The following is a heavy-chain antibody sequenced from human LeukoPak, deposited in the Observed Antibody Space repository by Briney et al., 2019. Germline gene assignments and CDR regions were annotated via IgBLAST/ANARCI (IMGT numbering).Heavy chain of an antibody. J-gene: IGHJ4*02. V-gene: IGHV1-24*01. CDR1: GNTLTELS. D-gene: IGHD1-1*01. CDR3: TTGRRYQLYDY. CDR2: FAPEDGEA. Sequence: ASVKVSCKVFGNTLTELSMHWVRQAPGRGLESMGGFAPEDGEAIYAQQFQGRLTLTEDTSTDPAYMELSSLTSEDTAVYYCTTGRRYQLYDYWGQGTLVTVSS.